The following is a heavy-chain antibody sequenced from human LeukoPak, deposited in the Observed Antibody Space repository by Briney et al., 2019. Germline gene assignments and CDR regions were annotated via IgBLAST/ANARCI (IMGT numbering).Heavy chain of an antibody. V-gene: IGHV3-23*01. CDR2: ISGSGGST. CDR1: GFTFSTYG. CDR3: ARGLAVAGTGFDY. J-gene: IGHJ4*02. D-gene: IGHD6-19*01. Sequence: GGTLRLSCVASGFTFSTYGMSWVRQAPGKGLEWVSAISGSGGSTYYADSVKGRFTISRDNSKNTLYLQMNSLRAEDTAVYYCARGLAVAGTGFDYWGQGTLVTVSS.